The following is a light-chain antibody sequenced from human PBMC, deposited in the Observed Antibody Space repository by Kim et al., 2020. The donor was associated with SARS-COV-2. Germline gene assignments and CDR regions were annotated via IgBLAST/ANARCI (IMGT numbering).Light chain of an antibody. V-gene: IGLV2-14*03. CDR2: DVS. Sequence: QSALTQPASVSGSPGQSITISCTGSNSDVGGYNYVSWFQQHPGKAPKLMIFDVSQRPSGVSDRFSGSKSGNTASLTISGLQAEDEADYYCSSWTGSVTHVFGTGTKVIV. CDR1: NSDVGGYNY. CDR3: SSWTGSVTHV. J-gene: IGLJ1*01.